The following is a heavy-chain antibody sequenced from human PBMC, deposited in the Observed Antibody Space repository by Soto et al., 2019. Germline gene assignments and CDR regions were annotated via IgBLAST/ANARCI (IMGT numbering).Heavy chain of an antibody. CDR1: GCNRSSHG. CDR3: VRGATTTGWFDAFDL. J-gene: IGHJ3*01. D-gene: IGHD6-19*01. Sequence: SPRLSSVEAGCNRSSHGIHWVRQAPGKGLEWVSFIWDDGRDKYYADSVEGRFLISRDNSKNTMNLQVKRLRPEGTALYYCVRGATTTGWFDAFDLWGRGTMVTVSS. V-gene: IGHV3-33*03. CDR2: IWDDGRDK.